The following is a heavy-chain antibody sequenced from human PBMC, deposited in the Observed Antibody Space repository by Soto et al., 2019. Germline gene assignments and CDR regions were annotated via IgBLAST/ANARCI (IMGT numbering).Heavy chain of an antibody. CDR1: GGSISSYY. Sequence: PSETLSLTCTVSGGSISSYYWSWIRQPPGKGLEWIGYIYYSGSTNYNPSLKSRVTISVDTSKNQFSLKLSSVTAADTAVYYCARDRPRYDFWSGFDPWGQGTLVTVSS. CDR2: IYYSGST. CDR3: ARDRPRYDFWSGFDP. D-gene: IGHD3-3*01. V-gene: IGHV4-59*01. J-gene: IGHJ5*02.